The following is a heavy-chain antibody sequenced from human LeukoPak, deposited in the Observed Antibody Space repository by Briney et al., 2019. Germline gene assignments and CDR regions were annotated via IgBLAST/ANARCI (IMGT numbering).Heavy chain of an antibody. CDR2: INAGNGNT. D-gene: IGHD2-15*01. V-gene: IGHV1-3*01. CDR1: GYTFTTYA. J-gene: IGHJ4*02. CDR3: ARDPIGSRWPYYFDY. Sequence: GASVKVSCKASGYTFTTYAMHWVRQAPGQRLEWMGWINAGNGNTKYSQKFQAKVTITRDTFASTAYMELSSLRSEDTAVYYCARDPIGSRWPYYFDYWGQGTLVTVSS.